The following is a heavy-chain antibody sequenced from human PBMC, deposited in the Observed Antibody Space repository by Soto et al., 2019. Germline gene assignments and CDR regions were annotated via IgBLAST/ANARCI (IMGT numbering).Heavy chain of an antibody. CDR2: ITPSDGTT. Sequence: QVQLVQSGAEVKKPGSSVKVSCTTSGGTISSFAINWVRQAPGQGLEWMGGITPSDGTTKYAEKFQGRVTITADASTSTAFMDLSSLRSEDTAVYYCARSFTKSRRGGVAFYYWGQGTLLTVSP. CDR3: ARSFTKSRRGGVAFYY. V-gene: IGHV1-69*01. D-gene: IGHD3-3*01. J-gene: IGHJ4*02. CDR1: GGTISSFA.